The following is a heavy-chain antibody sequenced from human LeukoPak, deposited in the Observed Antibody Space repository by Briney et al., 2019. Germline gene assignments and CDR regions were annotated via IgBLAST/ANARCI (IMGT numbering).Heavy chain of an antibody. CDR3: VGGYGWLPDY. D-gene: IGHD6-19*01. Sequence: GGSLRHSCVASGFTLSELWMNWVRQAPGKGLEWVANIKQDGSEKNYVDSVKGRFTISRDNAKNSVYLQMNSLRVEDTAVYYCVGGYGWLPDYWGQGTLVTVSS. J-gene: IGHJ4*02. CDR1: GFTLSELW. CDR2: IKQDGSEK. V-gene: IGHV3-7*04.